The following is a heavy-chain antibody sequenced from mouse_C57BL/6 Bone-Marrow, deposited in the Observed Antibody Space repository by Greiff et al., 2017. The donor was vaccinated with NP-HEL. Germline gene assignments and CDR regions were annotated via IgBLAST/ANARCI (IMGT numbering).Heavy chain of an antibody. CDR2: IDPSDSYT. Sequence: VQLQQPGAELVMPGASVKLSCKASGYTFTSYWMHWVKQRPGHGLEWIGEIDPSDSYTNYNQKFKGKSTLTVDKSSSTAYMQLSSLTSEDSAVYYCARKGDYDDWYFDVWGTGTTVTVSS. V-gene: IGHV1-69*01. J-gene: IGHJ1*03. CDR1: GYTFTSYW. D-gene: IGHD2-4*01. CDR3: ARKGDYDDWYFDV.